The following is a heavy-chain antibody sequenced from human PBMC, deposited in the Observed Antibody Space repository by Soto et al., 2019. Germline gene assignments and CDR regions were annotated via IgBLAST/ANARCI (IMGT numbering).Heavy chain of an antibody. V-gene: IGHV4-59*08. CDR1: GGSISSYY. CDR2: IYYSGST. CDR3: ATTYGASSGYFHH. J-gene: IGHJ1*01. Sequence: SETLSLTCTVSGGSISSYYWSWIRQPPGKGLEWIGYIYYSGSTNYNPSLKSRVTISVDTSRKQFSLNLSSVTAADTAVYYCATTYGASSGYFHHWGQGTLVTVSS. D-gene: IGHD4-17*01.